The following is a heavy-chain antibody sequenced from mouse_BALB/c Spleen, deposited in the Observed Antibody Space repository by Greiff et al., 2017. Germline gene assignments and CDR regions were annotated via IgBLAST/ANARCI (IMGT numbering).Heavy chain of an antibody. V-gene: IGHV1S81*02. CDR1: GYTFTSYW. CDR2: INPSNGRT. J-gene: IGHJ3*01. Sequence: VQLQQPGAELVKPGASVKLSCKASGYTFTSYWMHWVKQRPGQGLEWIGEINPSNGRTNYNEKFKSKATLTVDKSSSTAYMQLSSLTSEDSAVYYCASPDYYGSGGFAYWGQGTLVTVSA. CDR3: ASPDYYGSGGFAY. D-gene: IGHD1-1*01.